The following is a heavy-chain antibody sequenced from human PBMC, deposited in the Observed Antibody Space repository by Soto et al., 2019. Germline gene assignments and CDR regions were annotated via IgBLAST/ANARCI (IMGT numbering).Heavy chain of an antibody. V-gene: IGHV1-46*01. CDR1: VHTFTNYH. D-gene: IGHD3-16*01. CDR3: ARGGEGQSFGLLPFDY. J-gene: IGHJ4*02. Sequence: QLQLVQSGAEVKEPGASVKVSCKASVHTFTNYHMHWVRQAPGQGLEWMGIINPSVGSSSYAQKFQGRVTMTRETSSNTVYMELSSLRFEDTAVYFCARGGEGQSFGLLPFDYWGQGTLVTVSS. CDR2: INPSVGSS.